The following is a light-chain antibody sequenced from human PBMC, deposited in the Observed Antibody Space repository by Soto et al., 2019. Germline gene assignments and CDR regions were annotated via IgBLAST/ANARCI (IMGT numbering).Light chain of an antibody. V-gene: IGKV1-5*01. CDR3: QHES. CDR1: QIIDRW. Sequence: DIPMTQSPSTLSASVGDRVTITCRASQIIDRWLAWYQQKPGKAPKLLIYDASTMARGVPSRFSGSGSGTEFTLTISSLQPDDFATYYCQHESFGQGTKVEMK. J-gene: IGKJ1*01. CDR2: DAS.